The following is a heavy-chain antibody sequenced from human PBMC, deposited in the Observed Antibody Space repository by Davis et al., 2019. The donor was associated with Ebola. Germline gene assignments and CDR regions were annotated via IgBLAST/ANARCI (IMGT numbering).Heavy chain of an antibody. CDR2: INHSGST. D-gene: IGHD6-6*01. CDR3: AVAARYYYYGMDV. J-gene: IGHJ6*02. CDR1: GGSFSGYY. Sequence: MPSETLSLTCAVYGGSFSGYYWSWIRQPPGKGLEWIGEINHSGSTNYNPSLKSRLIISIDTSKNQFSLQLNSVTAADTAVYYCAVAARYYYYGMDVWGQGTTVTVSS. V-gene: IGHV4-34*01.